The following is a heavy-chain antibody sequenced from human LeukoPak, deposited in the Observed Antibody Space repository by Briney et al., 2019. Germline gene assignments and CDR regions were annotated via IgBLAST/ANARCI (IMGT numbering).Heavy chain of an antibody. CDR3: ARDVRNIGVVVIATQFDS. CDR1: GFTFSYYY. V-gene: IGHV3-11*06. D-gene: IGHD2-15*01. CDR2: ISSTSSYT. Sequence: PGGSLRLSCAASGFTFSYYYMSWIRQAPGKGLEWVSYISSTSSYTKYADSLKGRFTVSRDNAKNSLYLQMNSLRVEDKAVYYCARDVRNIGVVVIATQFDSWGQGTMVTVSS. J-gene: IGHJ4*02.